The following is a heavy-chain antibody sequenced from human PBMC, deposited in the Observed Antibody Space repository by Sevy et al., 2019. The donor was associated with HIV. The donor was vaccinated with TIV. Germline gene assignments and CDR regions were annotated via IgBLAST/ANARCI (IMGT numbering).Heavy chain of an antibody. D-gene: IGHD2-15*01. CDR2: IYSGGST. J-gene: IGHJ3*02. Sequence: GGSLRLSCAASGFTVSSNYMSWVRQAPGKGLEWVSVIYSGGSTYYAYSVKGRFTISRDNSKNTLYLQMNSLRAEDTAVYYCARDPGRYCSGGSCPTGAFDIWGQGTMVTVSS. CDR1: GFTVSSNY. V-gene: IGHV3-53*01. CDR3: ARDPGRYCSGGSCPTGAFDI.